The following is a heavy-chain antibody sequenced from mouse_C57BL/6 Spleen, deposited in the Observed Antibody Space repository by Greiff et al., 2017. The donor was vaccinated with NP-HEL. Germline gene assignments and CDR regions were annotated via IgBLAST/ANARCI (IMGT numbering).Heavy chain of an antibody. Sequence: QVQLQQSGAELVRPGASVKLSCKASGYTFTGDGMRWVKQRPGQGLEWIGGIDPESGDTEYTEKFKGKATLTADTSSNTAYMELSSLTSEDSAVYYCARWDCSSRSYFDYWGQGTTLTVSS. J-gene: IGHJ2*01. CDR3: ARWDCSSRSYFDY. V-gene: IGHV1-81*01. D-gene: IGHD6-1*01. CDR2: IDPESGDT. CDR1: GYTFTGDG.